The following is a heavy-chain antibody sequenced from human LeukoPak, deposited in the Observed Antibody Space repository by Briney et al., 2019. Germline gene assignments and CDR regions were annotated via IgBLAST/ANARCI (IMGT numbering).Heavy chain of an antibody. D-gene: IGHD3-10*01. CDR2: IYPGDLDT. CDR3: ARQDGSGTYDAFDI. V-gene: IGHV5-51*01. J-gene: IGHJ3*02. Sequence: GESLKISCKDTGYPFTSYWIAWVRQKPGKGVEWMGIIYPGDLDTRYNPSFQGQVTISADTSINTAYLQWDSLKASDTAMYYCARQDGSGTYDAFDIWGQGTMVTVPS. CDR1: GYPFTSYW.